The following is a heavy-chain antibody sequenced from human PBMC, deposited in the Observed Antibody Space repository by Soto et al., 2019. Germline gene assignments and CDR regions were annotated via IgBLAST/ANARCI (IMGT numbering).Heavy chain of an antibody. Sequence: SETLSLTCVVSGGSLSSYYWSWIRQPPGKGLERIGYIYYSRSTNYNPSLKSRVTISVDTSKNQFSLKLSSVTASDTATYYCTKGAERTVQRFLDWVCGHWGQGTPVTVSS. J-gene: IGHJ4*02. CDR1: GGSLSSYY. CDR3: TKGAERTVQRFLDWVCGH. CDR2: IYYSRST. D-gene: IGHD3-9*01. V-gene: IGHV4-59*12.